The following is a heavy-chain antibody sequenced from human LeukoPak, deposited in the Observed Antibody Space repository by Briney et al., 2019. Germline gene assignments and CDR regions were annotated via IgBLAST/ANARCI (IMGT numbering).Heavy chain of an antibody. Sequence: PSETLSLTCTVPGGSISSYYWSWIRQPPGKGLEWIGYIYYSGSTNYNPSLKSRVTISVDTSKNQFSLKLSSVTAADTAVYYCAGTPALGYSYGYCPSSLDYYYGMDVWGQGTTVTVSS. CDR2: IYYSGST. V-gene: IGHV4-59*01. J-gene: IGHJ6*02. D-gene: IGHD5-18*01. CDR1: GGSISSYY. CDR3: AGTPALGYSYGYCPSSLDYYYGMDV.